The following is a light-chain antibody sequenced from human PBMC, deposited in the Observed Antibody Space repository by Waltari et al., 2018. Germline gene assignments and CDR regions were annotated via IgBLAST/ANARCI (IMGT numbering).Light chain of an antibody. J-gene: IGLJ3*02. CDR1: SSAVGGYNY. Sequence: QSALTQPASVSGSPGQSITIPCTGTSSAVGGYNYVSWYQQHPGKAPKLMIYEVSNRPSGVSNRFSGSKSGNTASLTISGLQAEDEADYYCSSYTSSSLWVFGGGTKLTVL. V-gene: IGLV2-14*01. CDR3: SSYTSSSLWV. CDR2: EVS.